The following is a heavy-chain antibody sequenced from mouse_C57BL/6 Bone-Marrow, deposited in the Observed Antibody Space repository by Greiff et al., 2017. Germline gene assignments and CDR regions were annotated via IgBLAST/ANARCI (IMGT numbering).Heavy chain of an antibody. Sequence: QVQLQQSGAELVRPGTSVKMSCTASGYTFTNYWIGWAKQRPGHGLEWIGDIYPGGGYTNYKEKFKGKATLTADKSSSTAYMQFSSLTSEDSAIYYCARVLWSYAMDYWGQGTSVTVSS. CDR3: ARVLWSYAMDY. D-gene: IGHD1-1*02. CDR1: GYTFTNYW. J-gene: IGHJ4*01. CDR2: IYPGGGYT. V-gene: IGHV1-63*01.